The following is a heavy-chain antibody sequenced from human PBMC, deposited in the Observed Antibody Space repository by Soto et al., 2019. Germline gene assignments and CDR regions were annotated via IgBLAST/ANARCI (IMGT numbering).Heavy chain of an antibody. D-gene: IGHD1-1*01. CDR3: AKGISAQYNWKCYFDY. J-gene: IGHJ4*02. Sequence: HPGGSLRLSCAASGFTFDDYAMHWVRQAPGKGLEWVSGISWNSGSIGYADSVKGRFTISRDNAKNSLYLQMNSLRAEDTALYYCAKGISAQYNWKCYFDYWGQGTLVTVSS. V-gene: IGHV3-9*01. CDR1: GFTFDDYA. CDR2: ISWNSGSI.